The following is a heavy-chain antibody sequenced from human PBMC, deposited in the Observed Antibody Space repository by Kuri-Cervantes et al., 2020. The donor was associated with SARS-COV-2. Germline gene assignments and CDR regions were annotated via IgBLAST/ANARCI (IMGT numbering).Heavy chain of an antibody. D-gene: IGHD6-13*01. V-gene: IGHV3-30*02. CDR2: IRYDGSNK. CDR1: GFTFSSYG. Sequence: GESLKISCAASGFTFSSYGMHWVRQAPGKGLEWVAFIRYDGSNKYYADSVKGRFTISRDNSKNTLYLQMNSLRAENTAVYYCAKDVAAAGYFDYRGQGTLVTVSS. CDR3: AKDVAAAGYFDY. J-gene: IGHJ4*02.